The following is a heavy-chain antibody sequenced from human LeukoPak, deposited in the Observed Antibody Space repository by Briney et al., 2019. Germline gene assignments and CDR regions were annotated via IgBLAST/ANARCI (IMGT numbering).Heavy chain of an antibody. CDR1: GGSFSGYY. CDR3: WRVDTIAAAGT. D-gene: IGHD6-13*01. V-gene: IGHV4-34*01. CDR2: INHGGST. Sequence: SETLSLTCAVYGGSFSGYYWSWIRQPPGKGLEWMGEINHGGSTNYNPALKRRVTITVKNSKNQFSLQLIYVTAADTAVYYYWRVDTIAAAGTWGQGTLVTVSS. J-gene: IGHJ4*02.